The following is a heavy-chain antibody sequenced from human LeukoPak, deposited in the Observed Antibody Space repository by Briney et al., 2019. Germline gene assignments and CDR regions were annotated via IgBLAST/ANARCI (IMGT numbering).Heavy chain of an antibody. D-gene: IGHD6-19*01. CDR2: ISSSGSTI. CDR3: AKDRAVAGNTNDWYYYYYYYMDV. Sequence: PGGSLRLSCAASGFTFSDYYMSWIRQAPGKGLEWVSYISSSGSTIYYADSVKGRFTISRDNAKNSLYLQMNSLRAEDTAVYYCAKDRAVAGNTNDWYYYYYYYMDVWGKGTTVTISS. J-gene: IGHJ6*03. CDR1: GFTFSDYY. V-gene: IGHV3-11*04.